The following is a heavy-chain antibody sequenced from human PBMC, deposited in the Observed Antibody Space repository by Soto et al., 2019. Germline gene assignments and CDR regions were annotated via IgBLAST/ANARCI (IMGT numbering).Heavy chain of an antibody. CDR1: GGTFSSYA. J-gene: IGHJ4*02. CDR2: IIPIFGTA. V-gene: IGHV1-69*12. CDR3: ASVGAYDSSSY. Sequence: QVQLVQSGAEVRKPGSSVKVSCKASGGTFSSYAISWVRQAPGQGLEWMRGIIPIFGTANYAQKFQGRVTITADESTSNAYMELSSLRPEDTSVYYWASVGAYDSSSYRGQGTLVTVSS. D-gene: IGHD3-22*01.